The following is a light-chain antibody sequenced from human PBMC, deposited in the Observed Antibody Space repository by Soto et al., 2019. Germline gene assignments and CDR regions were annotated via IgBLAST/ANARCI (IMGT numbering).Light chain of an antibody. V-gene: IGLV2-14*01. Sequence: LTQPASVSGSPGQSITISCTGTSGDIGSYNRVSWYQQHPGKAPKLIIYEVTDRPSGVSNRFSGSKSGNTASLTISGLQAEDEAEYYCSSYTNINTRACVFGTGTKV. CDR2: EVT. CDR3: SSYTNINTRACV. CDR1: SGDIGSYNR. J-gene: IGLJ1*01.